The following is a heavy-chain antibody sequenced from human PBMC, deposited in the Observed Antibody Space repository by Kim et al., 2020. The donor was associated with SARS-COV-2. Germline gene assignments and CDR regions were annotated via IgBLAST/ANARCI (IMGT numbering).Heavy chain of an antibody. Sequence: GGSLRLSCAASGFTFSSYAMHWVRQAPGKGLEWVAVISYDGSNKYYADSVKGRFTISRDNSKNTLYLQMNSLRAEDTAVYYCARDSEQGVVPTCDYWGQGPLLTVSS. D-gene: IGHD3-3*01. J-gene: IGHJ4*02. CDR1: GFTFSSYA. CDR3: ARDSEQGVVPTCDY. CDR2: ISYDGSNK. V-gene: IGHV3-30-3*01.